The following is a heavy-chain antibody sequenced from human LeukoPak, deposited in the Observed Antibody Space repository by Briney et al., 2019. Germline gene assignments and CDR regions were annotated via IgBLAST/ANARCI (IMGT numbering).Heavy chain of an antibody. D-gene: IGHD3-22*01. CDR2: INLSGST. CDR1: GGSFSGYY. CDR3: ARGSSGYYTFDY. Sequence: SETLSLTCAVYGGSFSGYYWSWIRQPPGKGLEWIGEINLSGSTNYNPSLKSRVTISVDTSKNQFSLKLSSVTAADTAAYYCARGSSGYYTFDYWGQGTLVTVSS. J-gene: IGHJ4*02. V-gene: IGHV4-34*01.